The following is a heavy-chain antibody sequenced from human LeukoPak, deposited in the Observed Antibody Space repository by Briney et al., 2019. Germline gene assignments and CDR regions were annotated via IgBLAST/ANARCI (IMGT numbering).Heavy chain of an antibody. Sequence: GGSLRLSCAASGFTFSSYEMNWVRQAPGKGLEWLSYISSSSGTIYYADSVKGRFTISRDNAKNSLYLQMNSLRDGDTAVYYCARLSRSFDDWGQGTLVTVSS. V-gene: IGHV3-48*03. CDR2: ISSSSGTI. CDR1: GFTFSSYE. CDR3: ARLSRSFDD. J-gene: IGHJ4*02.